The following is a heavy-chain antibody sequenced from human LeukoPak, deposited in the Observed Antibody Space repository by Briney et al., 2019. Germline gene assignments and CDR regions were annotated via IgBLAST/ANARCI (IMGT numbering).Heavy chain of an antibody. V-gene: IGHV3-53*04. J-gene: IGHJ3*02. CDR3: AGIVGATDAFDI. D-gene: IGHD1-26*01. CDR2: IYSGGST. Sequence: GGSLRLSCAASGFIVSRNYMNWVRQAPGKGLDWVSVIYSGGSTYYADSVKGRFTVFRHNSKNTLFLQMNSLRAEDTAVYYCAGIVGATDAFDIWGQGTMVTVSS. CDR1: GFIVSRNY.